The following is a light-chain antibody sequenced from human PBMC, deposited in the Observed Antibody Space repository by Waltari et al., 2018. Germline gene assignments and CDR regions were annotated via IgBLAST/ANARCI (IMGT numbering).Light chain of an antibody. CDR2: DAS. J-gene: IGKJ5*01. CDR1: QSVRGY. CDR3: QQRYIWPPIT. V-gene: IGKV3-11*01. Sequence: EIVLTQSPATLSLSPGDRATPSCRASQSVRGYLAWYQQRPGQAPRLLIFDASNRATGIPARFSGSGSGTDFTLTISSLEPEDFAVYYCQQRYIWPPITFGQGTRLDIK.